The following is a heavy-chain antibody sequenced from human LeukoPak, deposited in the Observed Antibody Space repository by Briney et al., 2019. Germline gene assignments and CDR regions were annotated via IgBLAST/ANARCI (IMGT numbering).Heavy chain of an antibody. D-gene: IGHD3-10*01. CDR3: ARVDYGSGLKY. J-gene: IGHJ4*02. Sequence: ASVKVSCKASGYTFTSYAMHWVRQAPGQRLEWMGWINAGNGNTKYPQKFQGRVTITRDTSASTAYMELSSLRSEDTAVYYCARVDYGSGLKYWGQGTLVTVSS. CDR2: INAGNGNT. V-gene: IGHV1-3*01. CDR1: GYTFTSYA.